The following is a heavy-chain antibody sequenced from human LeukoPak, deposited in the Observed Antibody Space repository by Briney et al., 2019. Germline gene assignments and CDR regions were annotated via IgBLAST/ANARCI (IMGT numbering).Heavy chain of an antibody. D-gene: IGHD3-10*01. CDR2: IKIKTDGGTT. CDR3: TTTGSGSYYPNWFDP. Sequence: GGSLRLSCAASGFTFSNAWMSWVRQAPGKGLEWVGRIKIKTDGGTTDYAAPVKGRFTISRDDSKNTLYLQMNSLKTEDTAVYYCTTTGSGSYYPNWFDPWGQGTLVTVSS. J-gene: IGHJ5*02. V-gene: IGHV3-15*01. CDR1: GFTFSNAW.